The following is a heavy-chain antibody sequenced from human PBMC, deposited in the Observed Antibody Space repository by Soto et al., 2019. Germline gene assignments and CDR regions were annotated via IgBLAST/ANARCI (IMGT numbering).Heavy chain of an antibody. V-gene: IGHV1-8*01. J-gene: IGHJ3*02. CDR3: ATWGGTNGVLEAFDI. CDR1: GYTFTSYD. D-gene: IGHD2-8*01. Sequence: ASVEVSCKASGYTFTSYDINWVRQATGQGLEWMGWMNPNSGNTGYAQKFQGRVTMTRNTSISTAYMELSSLRSEDTAVYYCATWGGTNGVLEAFDIWGQGTMVTVSS. CDR2: MNPNSGNT.